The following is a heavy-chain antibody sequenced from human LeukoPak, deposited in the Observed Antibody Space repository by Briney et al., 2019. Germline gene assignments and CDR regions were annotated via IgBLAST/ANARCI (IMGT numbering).Heavy chain of an antibody. V-gene: IGHV4-59*08. CDR1: GNSITSDF. J-gene: IGHJ4*02. D-gene: IGHD2-21*01. CDR3: ARLDCLSDECYNY. Sequence: NPSETLSLTCIVSGNSITSDFWSWIRQSPGKGLEWIGYINYSGRSEYDPSLKSRVTISVDRSRKRVSLKMRSVTAADTAVYYCARLDCLSDECYNYWAVGALVTVSS. CDR2: INYSGRS.